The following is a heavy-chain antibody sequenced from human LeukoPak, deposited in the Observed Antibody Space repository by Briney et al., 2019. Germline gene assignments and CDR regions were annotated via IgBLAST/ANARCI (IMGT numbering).Heavy chain of an antibody. CDR1: GFTFSSYG. V-gene: IGHV3-33*01. CDR3: ARDGGYSGYDADC. Sequence: GGSLRLSCAASGFTFSSYGMHWVRQAPGKGLEWVAVIWYDGSNKYYADSVKGRFTISRDNSKNTLYLQMNSLRAEDTAVYYCARDGGYSGYDADCWGQGTLVTVSS. D-gene: IGHD5-12*01. CDR2: IWYDGSNK. J-gene: IGHJ4*02.